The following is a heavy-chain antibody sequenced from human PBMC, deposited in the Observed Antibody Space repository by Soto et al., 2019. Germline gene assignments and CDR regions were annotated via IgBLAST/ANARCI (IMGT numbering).Heavy chain of an antibody. J-gene: IGHJ4*02. Sequence: PGGSLRLSCAASGFTFSSYGMHWVRQAPGKGLEWVAVISYDGSNKYYADSVKGRFTISRDNSKNTLYLQMNSLRAEDTAVYYCAKVLIAAAGIDYWGQGTLVTVSS. V-gene: IGHV3-30*18. CDR2: ISYDGSNK. CDR1: GFTFSSYG. CDR3: AKVLIAAAGIDY. D-gene: IGHD6-13*01.